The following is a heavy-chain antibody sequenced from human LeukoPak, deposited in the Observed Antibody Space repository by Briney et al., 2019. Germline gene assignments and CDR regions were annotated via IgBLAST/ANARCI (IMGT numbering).Heavy chain of an antibody. Sequence: PSDTLSLTCAVSGGSISSDHWWSWVRQPPGKSLEWIGEIFHIGVTNYKPSLKSRVSMSVDKSRHQFSLNLRSMTAADTAVYFCARGGRSAFDVWGPGTKVIVSS. CDR3: ARGGRSAFDV. V-gene: IGHV4-4*02. CDR1: GGSISSDHW. CDR2: IFHIGVT. J-gene: IGHJ3*01.